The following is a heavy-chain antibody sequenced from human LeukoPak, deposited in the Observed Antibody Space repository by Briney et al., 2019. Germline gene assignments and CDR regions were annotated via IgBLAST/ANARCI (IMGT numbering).Heavy chain of an antibody. V-gene: IGHV1-8*01. CDR1: GYTFTSYD. CDR3: ARGEWSRITMIKGVCQH. D-gene: IGHD3-22*01. CDR2: MNPNSGNT. Sequence: GASVKVSCKASGYTFTSYDINWVRQATGQGLEWMGWMNPNSGNTGYAQKFQGRVTMTRNTSISTAYMELSSLRSEDTAVYYCARGEWSRITMIKGVCQHWGQGNLVTVSS. J-gene: IGHJ1*01.